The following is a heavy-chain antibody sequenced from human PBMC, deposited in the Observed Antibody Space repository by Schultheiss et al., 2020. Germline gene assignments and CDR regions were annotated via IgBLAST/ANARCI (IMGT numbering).Heavy chain of an antibody. CDR3: ARDSEAARPLDY. V-gene: IGHV1-69*13. J-gene: IGHJ4*02. Sequence: SVKVSCKASGGTFNNYALNWVRQAPGQGLEWMGGIIPIFGSANYAQNFQGRVTITADESASTVYMELGSLRSEDTAVYYCARDSEAARPLDYWGQGTLVTVSS. CDR2: IIPIFGSA. CDR1: GGTFNNYA. D-gene: IGHD6-6*01.